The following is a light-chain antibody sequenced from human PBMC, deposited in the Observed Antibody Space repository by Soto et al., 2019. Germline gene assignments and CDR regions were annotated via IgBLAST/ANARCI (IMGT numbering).Light chain of an antibody. Sequence: DIQMTQSPSTLSASVGDRVTVTCRASQSISSWLAWYQQKPGKAPKLLIYKASSLESGVPSRFSGSGSGTEFTLTISRLELDDFAPYYCQQYESFSLTFGGGTKVEIK. CDR2: KAS. CDR3: QQYESFSLT. J-gene: IGKJ4*01. V-gene: IGKV1-5*03. CDR1: QSISSW.